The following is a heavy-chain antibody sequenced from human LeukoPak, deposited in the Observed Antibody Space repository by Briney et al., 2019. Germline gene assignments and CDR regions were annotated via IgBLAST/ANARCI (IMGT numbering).Heavy chain of an antibody. CDR1: GFTFSNYA. V-gene: IGHV3-30*18. CDR3: AKDRYSSGWYSDFDY. D-gene: IGHD6-19*01. CDR2: ISDDGSDK. Sequence: GGSLRLSCAASGFTFSNYAMHWVRQAPGKGLEWVAVISDDGSDKYYGDSVKGRFTISRDNSKNTVYLQMNSLRAEDTAVYYCAKDRYSSGWYSDFDYWGQGTLVTVSS. J-gene: IGHJ4*02.